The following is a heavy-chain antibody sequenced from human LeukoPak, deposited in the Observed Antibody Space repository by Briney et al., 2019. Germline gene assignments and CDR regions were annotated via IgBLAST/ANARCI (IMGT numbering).Heavy chain of an antibody. J-gene: IGHJ6*04. CDR1: GYTFTSYY. D-gene: IGHD3-10*01. Sequence: ASVKVSCKASGYTFTSYYMHWVRQAPGQGLEWMGIINPSGGSTSYAQKFQGRVTMTRDTSTSTVYMELSSLRSEDTAVYYCARSPFGSGSYYNEGYYYYGMDVWGRGTTVTVSS. V-gene: IGHV1-46*01. CDR2: INPSGGST. CDR3: ARSPFGSGSYYNEGYYYYGMDV.